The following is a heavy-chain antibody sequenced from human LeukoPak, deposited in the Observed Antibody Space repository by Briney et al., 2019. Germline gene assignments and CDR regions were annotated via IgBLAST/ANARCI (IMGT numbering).Heavy chain of an antibody. CDR3: ARDHRYCSSTSCPPGAFDI. V-gene: IGHV3-48*01. CDR2: ISSSSSTI. CDR1: GFTFSNAW. Sequence: GSLRLSCAASGFTFSNAWMSWVRQAPGKGLEWVSYISSSSSTIYYADSVKGRFTISRDNAKNSLYLQMNSLRAEDTAVYYCARDHRYCSSTSCPPGAFDIWGQGTMVTVSS. D-gene: IGHD2-2*01. J-gene: IGHJ3*02.